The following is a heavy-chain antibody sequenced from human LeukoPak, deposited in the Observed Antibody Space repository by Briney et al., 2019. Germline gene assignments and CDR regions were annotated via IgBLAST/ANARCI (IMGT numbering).Heavy chain of an antibody. CDR3: ARSLGPLRQFDY. CDR2: IYPGDSDT. V-gene: IGHV5-51*01. D-gene: IGHD6-13*01. CDR1: GYTFTSYW. J-gene: IGHJ4*02. Sequence: KVSCKASGYTFTSYWIGWVRQMPGKGLEWMGIIYPGDSDTRYSPSFQGQVTMSADKSITTAYLQWSSLKASDTAMYYCARSLGPLRQFDYWAQGTLVTVSS.